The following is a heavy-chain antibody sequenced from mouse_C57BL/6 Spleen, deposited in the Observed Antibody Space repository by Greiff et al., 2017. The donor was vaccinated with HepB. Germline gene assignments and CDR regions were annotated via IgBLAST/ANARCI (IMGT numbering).Heavy chain of an antibody. V-gene: IGHV1-55*01. CDR1: GYTFTSYW. CDR2: IYPGSGST. D-gene: IGHD2-3*01. J-gene: IGHJ3*01. Sequence: QVQLQQPGAELVKPGTSVKMSCKASGYTFTSYWITWVKQRPGQGLEWIGDIYPGSGSTHYNEQFKSKATLTVDTSSSTAYMQRSSLTSEDSAVYYCARRTFYDGYYAWFAYWGQGTLVTVSA. CDR3: ARRTFYDGYYAWFAY.